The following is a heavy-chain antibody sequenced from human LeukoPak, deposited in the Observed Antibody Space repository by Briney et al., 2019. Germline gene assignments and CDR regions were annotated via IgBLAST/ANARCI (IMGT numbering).Heavy chain of an antibody. Sequence: GGSLRLSCAASGFTFDDYAMHWVRQGPGKGLEWVSGITWNSGIIGYADSVKGRFTISRDNAKNSLYLQMNSLRAEDTALYYCAKDIRGGSFYSFDYWGQGTLVTVPS. J-gene: IGHJ4*02. CDR1: GFTFDDYA. V-gene: IGHV3-9*01. D-gene: IGHD2-15*01. CDR3: AKDIRGGSFYSFDY. CDR2: ITWNSGII.